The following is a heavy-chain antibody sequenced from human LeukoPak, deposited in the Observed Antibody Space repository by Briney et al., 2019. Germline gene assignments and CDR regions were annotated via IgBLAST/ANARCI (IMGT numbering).Heavy chain of an antibody. V-gene: IGHV4-39*07. CDR2: IYHSGRT. Sequence: RSSETPSLTCTVSGGSISSSSYYWGWIRQPPGKGLEWIGSIYHSGRTYYNPSLKSRVTISVDTSKNQFSLKLSSVTAADTAVYYCARAGGKPLRYFDTPNWFDPWGQGTLVTVSS. J-gene: IGHJ5*02. CDR3: ARAGGKPLRYFDTPNWFDP. CDR1: GGSISSSSYY. D-gene: IGHD3-9*01.